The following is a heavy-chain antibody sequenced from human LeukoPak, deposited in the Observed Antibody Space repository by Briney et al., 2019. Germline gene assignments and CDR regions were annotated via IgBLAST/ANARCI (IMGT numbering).Heavy chain of an antibody. Sequence: PGVSLRLSCAASGFTFSSYEMNWVRQAPGEGLEWVSYISSSGSTIYYADSVKGRFTISRDNAKNSLYLQMNSLRAEDTAVYYCAVLLWFGELSGFDYWGQGNLVTVSS. J-gene: IGHJ4*02. CDR3: AVLLWFGELSGFDY. D-gene: IGHD3-10*01. V-gene: IGHV3-48*03. CDR1: GFTFSSYE. CDR2: ISSSGSTI.